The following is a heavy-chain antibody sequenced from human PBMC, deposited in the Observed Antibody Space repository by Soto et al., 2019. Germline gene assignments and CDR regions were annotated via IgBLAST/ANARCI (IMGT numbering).Heavy chain of an antibody. CDR3: AKATPMLGGFDI. V-gene: IGHV4-59*01. J-gene: IGHJ3*02. CDR1: GDSISSSY. CDR2: IYNSAIT. Sequence: QVQLQESGPGLVKPSETLSLTCTVSGDSISSSYYTWIRQSPGKRLEWIGSIYNSAITNSNPSVRSRVTISVDTSKDQLSLSLSSVTAADTAVSYWAKATPMLGGFDIWGQGTMVTVSS. D-gene: IGHD5-12*01.